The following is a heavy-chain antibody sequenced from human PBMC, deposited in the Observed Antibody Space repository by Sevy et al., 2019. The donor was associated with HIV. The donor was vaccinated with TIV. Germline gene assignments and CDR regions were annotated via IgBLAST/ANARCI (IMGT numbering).Heavy chain of an antibody. CDR3: ARNGGAYDTGFDP. CDR2: ITSSGSSI. J-gene: IGHJ5*02. CDR1: GFTFSNYE. V-gene: IGHV3-48*03. Sequence: GGSLSLSCAASGFTFSNYEMNWVRQAPGKGLEWVSHITSSGSSIYYADSVKGRFTISRDNAKNSLYLQMNSLRVEDTAVYYCARNGGAYDTGFDPWGQGTLVTVSS. D-gene: IGHD3-22*01.